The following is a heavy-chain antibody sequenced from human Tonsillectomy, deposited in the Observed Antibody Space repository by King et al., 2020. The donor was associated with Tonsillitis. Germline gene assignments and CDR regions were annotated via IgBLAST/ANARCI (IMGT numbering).Heavy chain of an antibody. V-gene: IGHV4-34*01. D-gene: IGHD6-19*01. CDR1: GGSFSGYN. J-gene: IGHJ6*02. Sequence: VQLPQWGAGLLKPSETLSLTCAVYGGSFSGYNWSWIRQPPGKGLEWIGEINHSGSTNYNPSLKSRVTISVDTSKNQFSLKLSSVTAADTAVYCCARDAVEYYGMDVWGQGTTVTVSS. CDR2: INHSGST. CDR3: ARDAVEYYGMDV.